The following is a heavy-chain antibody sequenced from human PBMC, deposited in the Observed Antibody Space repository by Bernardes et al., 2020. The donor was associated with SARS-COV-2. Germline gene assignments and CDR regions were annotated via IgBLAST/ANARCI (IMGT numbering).Heavy chain of an antibody. CDR3: ARDTFIVTVSTSIGGFDP. Sequence: GGSLRLSCSASGFTFSGYGMHWVRQAPGQGLEWISYISSGSRARYYADSVEGRFTISRDNSKNTLYLQMNSLRAEDTAVYYCARDTFIVTVSTSIGGFDPWGQGTLVTVSS. CDR2: ISSGSRAR. V-gene: IGHV3-48*01. J-gene: IGHJ5*02. D-gene: IGHD3-10*01. CDR1: GFTFSGYG.